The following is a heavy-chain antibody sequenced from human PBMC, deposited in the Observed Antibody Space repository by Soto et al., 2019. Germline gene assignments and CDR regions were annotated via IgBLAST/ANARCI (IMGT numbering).Heavy chain of an antibody. V-gene: IGHV3-30-3*01. J-gene: IGHJ4*02. CDR3: ASPGLLSTGYFDWLSSFDY. Sequence: QVQLVESGGGVVQPGRSLRLSCAASGFTFSSYAMHWVRQAPGKGLEWVAVISYDGSNKYYADSVKGRFTISRDNSKNTLYLQMNSLRAEDTAVYYCASPGLLSTGYFDWLSSFDYWGQGTLVTVSS. CDR2: ISYDGSNK. D-gene: IGHD3-9*01. CDR1: GFTFSSYA.